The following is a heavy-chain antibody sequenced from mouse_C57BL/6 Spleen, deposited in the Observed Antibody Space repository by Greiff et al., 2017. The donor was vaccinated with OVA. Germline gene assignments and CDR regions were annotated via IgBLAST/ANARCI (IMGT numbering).Heavy chain of an antibody. V-gene: IGHV5-17*01. CDR2: ISSGSSTI. Sequence: EVKLMESGGGLVKPGGSLKLSCAASGFTFSDYGMHWVRQAPEKGLEWVAYISSGSSTIYYADTVKGRFTISRDNAKNTLFLQMTSLRSEDTAMYYCARPLYDYDFNWYVDVWGTGTTVTVSS. CDR3: ARPLYDYDFNWYVDV. CDR1: GFTFSDYG. J-gene: IGHJ1*03. D-gene: IGHD2-4*01.